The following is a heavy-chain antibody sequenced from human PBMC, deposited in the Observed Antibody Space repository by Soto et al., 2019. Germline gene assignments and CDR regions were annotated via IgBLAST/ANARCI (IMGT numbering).Heavy chain of an antibody. CDR1: GFSVRTNY. CDR3: AGAGVTPHFFDY. V-gene: IGHV3-53*01. Sequence: CGSLRLSCAASGFSVRTNYMSWVRQAPGKELDWVSGFESGGSIYYSDSVKGLFIISRDYATNTVYLHMYSLCVEDTAVYSRAGAGVTPHFFDYWGQVALVIV. J-gene: IGHJ4*02. CDR2: FESGGSI. D-gene: IGHD3-3*02.